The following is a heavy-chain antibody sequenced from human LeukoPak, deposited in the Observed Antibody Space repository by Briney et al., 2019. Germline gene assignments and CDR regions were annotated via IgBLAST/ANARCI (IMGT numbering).Heavy chain of an antibody. CDR3: ARGTSGGDRGYFDY. Sequence: SETLSLTCAVSGGSISSGGYSWSWIRQPPGKGLEWIGYIYHSGSTYYNPSLKSRVTISVDRSKNQFSLKLSSVTAADTAVYYCARGTSGGDRGYFDYWGQGTLVTVSS. CDR2: IYHSGST. J-gene: IGHJ4*02. D-gene: IGHD2-21*01. V-gene: IGHV4-30-2*01. CDR1: GGSISSGGYS.